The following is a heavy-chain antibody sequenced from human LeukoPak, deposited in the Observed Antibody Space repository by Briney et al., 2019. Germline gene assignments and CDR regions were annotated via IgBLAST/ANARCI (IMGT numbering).Heavy chain of an antibody. D-gene: IGHD3-22*01. CDR1: GGSFSGYY. J-gene: IGHJ3*02. CDR2: IYYSGST. V-gene: IGHV4-39*01. Sequence: PSETLSLTCGVYGGSFSGYYWGWIRQPPGKGLEWIGSIYYSGSTYYNPSLKSRVTISVDTSKNQFSLKLSSVTAADTAVYYCARPPITSGYYFEPIAFDIWGQGTMVTVSS. CDR3: ARPPITSGYYFEPIAFDI.